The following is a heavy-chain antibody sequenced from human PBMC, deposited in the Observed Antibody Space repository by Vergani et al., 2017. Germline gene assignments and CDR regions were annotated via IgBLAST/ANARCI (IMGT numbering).Heavy chain of an antibody. CDR2: TWYDGNNK. V-gene: IGHV3-33*01. D-gene: IGHD1-14*01. CDR1: GFTFNQYG. Sequence: QVQLVESGGGVVQPGRSLRLSCAASGFTFNQYGMHWVRQAPGKGLEWVAVTWYDGNNKQYADPVKGRFTISRDNSKSTMYQQMNSLRDEDTGVYYCARDLRLLYNRFDPWGQGTRVTVSS. J-gene: IGHJ5*02. CDR3: ARDLRLLYNRFDP.